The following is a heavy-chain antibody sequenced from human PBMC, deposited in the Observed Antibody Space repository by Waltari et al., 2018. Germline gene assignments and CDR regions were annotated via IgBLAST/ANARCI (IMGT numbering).Heavy chain of an antibody. Sequence: QVQLVESGGGVVQPGRSLRLSCVVSGFTFSSHNMNWVRQSPGQGLECLADSWYDGSKENYVCSVKGRFRISRVNSKNTVYLQLDRVVADDPAVYFCARGRYSSSSYIDYWGRGTLVTVSS. CDR2: SWYDGSKE. V-gene: IGHV3-33*01. D-gene: IGHD6-6*01. CDR1: GFTFSSHN. J-gene: IGHJ4*02. CDR3: ARGRYSSSSYIDY.